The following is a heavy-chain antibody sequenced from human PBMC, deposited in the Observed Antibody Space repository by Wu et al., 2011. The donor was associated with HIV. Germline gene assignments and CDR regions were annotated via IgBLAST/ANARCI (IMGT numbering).Heavy chain of an antibody. CDR2: VNPNIGDT. CDR1: DTPSTPT. Sequence: TEVEEAWAVSDGLLVRLLDTPSTPTICTGCGRPLGQGLEWMGWVNPNIGDTHYAQSFQGRVTMTRDTSISTAYMELSGLRSDDTAVYYCARDPGFGEPWGQGTLVTVSS. J-gene: IGHJ5*02. D-gene: IGHD3-10*01. V-gene: IGHV1-2*02. CDR3: ARDPGFGEP.